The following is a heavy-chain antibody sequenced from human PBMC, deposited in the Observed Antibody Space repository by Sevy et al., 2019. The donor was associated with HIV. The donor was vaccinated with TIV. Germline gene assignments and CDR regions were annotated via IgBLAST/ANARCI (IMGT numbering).Heavy chain of an antibody. CDR3: ARDRIHYYGSGSYYYYYYGMDV. V-gene: IGHV3-7*01. CDR1: GFTFSSYW. J-gene: IGHJ6*02. Sequence: GGSLRLSCAASGFTFSSYWMSWVRQAPGKGLEWVANIKQDGSEKYYVDSVKGRFTISRDNAKNSLYLQMNNLRAEDTAVYYCARDRIHYYGSGSYYYYYYGMDVWGQGTTVTVSS. D-gene: IGHD3-10*01. CDR2: IKQDGSEK.